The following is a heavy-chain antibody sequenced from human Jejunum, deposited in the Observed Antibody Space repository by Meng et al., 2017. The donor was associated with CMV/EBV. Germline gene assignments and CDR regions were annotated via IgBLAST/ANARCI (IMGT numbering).Heavy chain of an antibody. Sequence: FSVSNSYMSWVRQAPGKGLECVSLIAGGGNTFYGDSVKGRFVISRDNAKNSLYLQMNSLRAEDTAVYYCARVGEVGEWELYYRFDYWGQGALVTVSS. J-gene: IGHJ4*02. CDR2: IAGGGNT. CDR1: FSVSNSY. CDR3: ARVGEVGEWELYYRFDY. V-gene: IGHV3-66*01. D-gene: IGHD3-3*01.